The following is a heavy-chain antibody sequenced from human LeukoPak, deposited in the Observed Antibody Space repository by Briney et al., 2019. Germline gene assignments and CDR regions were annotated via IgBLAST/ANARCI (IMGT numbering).Heavy chain of an antibody. J-gene: IGHJ4*02. Sequence: GGSLRLSCAASGFKFRNLWMSWVRQAPGKGLEWVAHTNQDGSKNYYVDSVRGRFTISRDNAKNSLYLQMNSLRAEDTAVFYCEKYLTPAFDYWGQGTLVTVSS. CDR2: TNQDGSKN. D-gene: IGHD2/OR15-2a*01. V-gene: IGHV3-7*01. CDR1: GFKFRNLW. CDR3: EKYLTPAFDY.